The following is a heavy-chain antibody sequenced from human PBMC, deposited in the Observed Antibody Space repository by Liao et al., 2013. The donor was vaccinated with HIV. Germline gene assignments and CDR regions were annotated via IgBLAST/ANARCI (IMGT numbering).Heavy chain of an antibody. CDR1: GGSMSSSSYF. V-gene: IGHV4-39*07. Sequence: QLQLQESGPGLVKPAETLSLTCTVSGGSMSSSSYFWGWIRQPPGKGLEWIGSIYYYGSANYNPSLKSRVIISVHTSKNQFSLKLSSVTAADTAVYYCARVDQYYDYWRGYENWFDPWGQGTLVTVSS. CDR2: IYYYGSA. CDR3: ARVDQYYDYWRGYENWFDP. J-gene: IGHJ5*02. D-gene: IGHD3-3*01.